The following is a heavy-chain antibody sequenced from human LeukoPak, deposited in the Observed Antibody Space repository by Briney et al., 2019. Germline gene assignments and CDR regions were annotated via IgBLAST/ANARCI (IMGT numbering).Heavy chain of an antibody. CDR2: INAGGSNT. Sequence: GSLRLSCAASGFTFSSYAMSWVRQAPGKGLEWVSAINAGGSNTFYADSVKGRFTISRDNSKNTLYLQMNSLRAEDTALYYCAKHLTGSKIFDYWGQGTLVTVSS. D-gene: IGHD3-9*01. V-gene: IGHV3-23*01. J-gene: IGHJ4*02. CDR1: GFTFSSYA. CDR3: AKHLTGSKIFDY.